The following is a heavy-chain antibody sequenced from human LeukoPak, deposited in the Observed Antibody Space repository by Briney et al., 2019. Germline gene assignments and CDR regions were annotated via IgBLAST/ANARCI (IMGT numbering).Heavy chain of an antibody. D-gene: IGHD1-1*01. J-gene: IGHJ4*02. CDR3: ARDHNYAFDN. V-gene: IGHV3-48*04. Sequence: GGSLRLSCAASGFTFSDYSMNWVRQAPGKGLEWISYIGISSGNTKYADSVKCRFTISGDSAKSSLYLQMNSLRVEDTAVYYCARDHNYAFDNWGQGTLVTVSS. CDR1: GFTFSDYS. CDR2: IGISSGNT.